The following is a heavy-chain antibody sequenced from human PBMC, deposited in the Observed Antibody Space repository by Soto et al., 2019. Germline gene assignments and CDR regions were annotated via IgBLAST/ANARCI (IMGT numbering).Heavy chain of an antibody. CDR3: TTGILYDFWSGYYFGMDV. CDR1: GFTFSNAW. Sequence: LRLSCAASGFTFSNAWMSWVRQAPGKGLEWVGRIKSKTDGGTTDYAAPVKGRFTISRDDSKNTLYLQMNSLKTEDTAVYYCTTGILYDFWSGYYFGMDVWGQGTTVTVSS. J-gene: IGHJ6*02. V-gene: IGHV3-15*01. CDR2: IKSKTDGGTT. D-gene: IGHD3-3*01.